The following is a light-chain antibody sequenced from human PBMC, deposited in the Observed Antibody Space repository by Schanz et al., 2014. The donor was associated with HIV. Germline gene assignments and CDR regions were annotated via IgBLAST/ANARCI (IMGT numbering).Light chain of an antibody. V-gene: IGKV1-5*03. CDR2: KTS. Sequence: DIQMTQSPSTLSASVGDRVTITCRASQSIGSWLAWYQQRPGEAPKLLIYKTSGLESGVPSRFSGSGSGTEFTLTINSLQPDDFATYYCQQYKSHSPFTFGQGTKVEIK. J-gene: IGKJ2*01. CDR3: QQYKSHSPFT. CDR1: QSIGSW.